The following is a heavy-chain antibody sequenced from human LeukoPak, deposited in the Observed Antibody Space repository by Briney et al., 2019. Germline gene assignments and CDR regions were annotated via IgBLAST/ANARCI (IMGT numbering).Heavy chain of an antibody. Sequence: QPGGSLRLSCAASGFIVSSNYMSWVRQAPGKGLEWVSTIYSGGSTYYADSVKGRFTISRDNSQSTLYLQMNSLRAEDTALYYCARAATLAGPFDYWGQGTLVTVSA. V-gene: IGHV3-53*01. D-gene: IGHD6-13*01. J-gene: IGHJ4*02. CDR3: ARAATLAGPFDY. CDR2: IYSGGST. CDR1: GFIVSSNY.